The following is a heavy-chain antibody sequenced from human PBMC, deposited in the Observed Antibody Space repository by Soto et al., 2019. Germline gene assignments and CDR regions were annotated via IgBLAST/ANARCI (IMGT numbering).Heavy chain of an antibody. J-gene: IGHJ4*02. CDR1: GFSLSSTRMA. CDR2: IYWDDDK. Sequence: QITLKESGPPLVKPTQTLTLTCTFSGFSLSSTRMAVGWIRQPPGKALEWLALIYWDDDKRYSPFLKSRLTTXXXTXXTQVVLTMSNMDPVDTARYYCAHIVVAGLGYYFAYWGQGTLVTVSS. D-gene: IGHD6-19*01. CDR3: AHIVVAGLGYYFAY. V-gene: IGHV2-5*02.